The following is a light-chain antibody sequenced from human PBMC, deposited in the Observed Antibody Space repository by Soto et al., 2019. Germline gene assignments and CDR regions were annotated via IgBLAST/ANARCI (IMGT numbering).Light chain of an antibody. CDR2: GAY. Sequence: EIVLTQSPSTLSVSPGERATLSCRSSQSVSSNLAWDQQKPGQAPRLLIYGAYTRATGIPARFSGSGSGTEFTLTISSLQSEDFAVYFCQQYSNWPPITFGQGTRLEIK. CDR1: QSVSSN. J-gene: IGKJ5*01. CDR3: QQYSNWPPIT. V-gene: IGKV3-15*01.